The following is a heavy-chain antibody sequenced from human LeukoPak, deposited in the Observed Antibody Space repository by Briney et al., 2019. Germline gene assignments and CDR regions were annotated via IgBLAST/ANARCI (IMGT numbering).Heavy chain of an antibody. CDR1: GGSISSYY. CDR3: AGMTIGYYYDSSDYYADY. D-gene: IGHD3-22*01. J-gene: IGHJ4*02. Sequence: SETLSLTCTVSGGSISSYYWSWIRQPPGKGLEWIGYIYYSGSTNYNPSLKSRVTISVDTSKNQFSLKLSSVTPADTAVYYCAGMTIGYYYDSSDYYADYWGQGTLVTVSS. V-gene: IGHV4-59*12. CDR2: IYYSGST.